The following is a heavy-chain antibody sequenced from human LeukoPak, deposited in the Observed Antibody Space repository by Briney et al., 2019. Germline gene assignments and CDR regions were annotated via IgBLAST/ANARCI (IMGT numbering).Heavy chain of an antibody. CDR2: MNPNSGNT. CDR1: GYTLTSYD. Sequence: ASVKVSCKASGYTLTSYDINWVRQATGQGLEWMGWMNPNSGNTGYAQKFQGRVTMTRNTSISTAYMELSSLRSEDTAVYYCARTGDMAGYSSGWYTYYYYYGMDVWGQWTTVTVSS. CDR3: ARTGDMAGYSSGWYTYYYYYGMDV. V-gene: IGHV1-8*01. D-gene: IGHD6-19*01. J-gene: IGHJ6*02.